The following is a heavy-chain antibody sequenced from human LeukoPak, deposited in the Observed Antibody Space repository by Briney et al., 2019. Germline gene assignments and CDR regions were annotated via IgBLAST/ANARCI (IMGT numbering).Heavy chain of an antibody. CDR2: IYPRGST. CDR3: ARQGMRYYGSGRPLDY. J-gene: IGHJ4*02. Sequence: PSETLSLTCAVSGGSISSGSYSWSWIRQPPGKGLEWIGYIYPRGSTYYNPSLKSRVILSLDKSANQFSLNLSSVTAADTAVYYCARQGMRYYGSGRPLDYWGQGTLVTVSS. CDR1: GGSISSGSYS. D-gene: IGHD3-10*01. V-gene: IGHV4-30-2*01.